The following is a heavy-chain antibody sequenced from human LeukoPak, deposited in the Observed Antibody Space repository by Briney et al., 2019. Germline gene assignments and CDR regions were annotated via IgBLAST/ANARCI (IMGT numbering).Heavy chain of an antibody. V-gene: IGHV3-21*01. Sequence: GGSLRLSCAASGFSFSSHSMNWVRQAPGKGLEWVSSISSSDIYIYYADSVKGRFTISRDNARNSLYLQMNSLRAEDTAVYYCARDVSGSSSWVRFDYWGQGTLVTVSS. D-gene: IGHD6-13*01. CDR3: ARDVSGSSSWVRFDY. J-gene: IGHJ4*02. CDR1: GFSFSSHS. CDR2: ISSSDIYI.